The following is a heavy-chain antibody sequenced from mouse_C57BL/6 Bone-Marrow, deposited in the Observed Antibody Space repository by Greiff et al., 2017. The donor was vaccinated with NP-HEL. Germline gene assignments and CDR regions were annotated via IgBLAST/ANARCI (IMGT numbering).Heavy chain of an antibody. CDR2: IYPGDGDT. Sequence: VKLMESGPELVKPGASVKISCKASGYAFSSSWMNWVKQRPGKGLEWIGRIYPGDGDTNYNGKFKGKATLTADKSSSTAYMQLSSLTSEDSAVYFCARLKLSTTVVATEYFDVWGTGTTVTVSS. CDR3: ARLKLSTTVVATEYFDV. D-gene: IGHD1-1*01. CDR1: GYAFSSSW. J-gene: IGHJ1*03. V-gene: IGHV1-82*01.